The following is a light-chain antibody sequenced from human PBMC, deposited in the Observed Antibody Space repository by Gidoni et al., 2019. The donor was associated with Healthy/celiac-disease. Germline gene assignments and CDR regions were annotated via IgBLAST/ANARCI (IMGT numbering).Light chain of an antibody. V-gene: IGKV3-11*01. J-gene: IGKJ4*01. Sequence: EIVLTQSPAPLSLSPGERATLSCRASQSVSSYLAWYQQKPGQAPRLLIYDASNRATGIPARFSGSGSWTDFTLTISSLEPEDFAVYYCQQRSNWPPGLTFGGGTKVEIK. CDR1: QSVSSY. CDR3: QQRSNWPPGLT. CDR2: DAS.